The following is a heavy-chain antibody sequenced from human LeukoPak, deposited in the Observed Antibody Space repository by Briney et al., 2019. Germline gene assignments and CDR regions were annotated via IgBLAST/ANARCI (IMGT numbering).Heavy chain of an antibody. V-gene: IGHV1-8*03. CDR1: GYTFTSYD. J-gene: IGHJ6*03. CDR3: ARGMLLGYYMDV. Sequence: ASVKVSCKASGYTFTSYDINWVRQATGQGHEWMGWMNPNSGNTGYAQKFQGRVTITRNTSISTAYMELSSLRSEDTAVYYCARGMLLGYYMDVWGKGTTVTVSS. CDR2: MNPNSGNT. D-gene: IGHD2-15*01.